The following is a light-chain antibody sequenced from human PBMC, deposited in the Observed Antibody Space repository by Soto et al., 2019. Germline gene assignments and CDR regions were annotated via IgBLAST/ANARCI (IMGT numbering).Light chain of an antibody. V-gene: IGLV2-14*01. CDR2: EVG. CDR3: CSYASGSIYV. J-gene: IGLJ1*01. Sequence: QSALTQPASVSGSPGQSITISCTGTSSDVGAFNYVSWYLQYPGTAPKLMIYEVGNRPSGVSNRFSGSKSGNTASLTISGLQAEDEADYYCCSYASGSIYVFGTGTKLTVL. CDR1: SSDVGAFNY.